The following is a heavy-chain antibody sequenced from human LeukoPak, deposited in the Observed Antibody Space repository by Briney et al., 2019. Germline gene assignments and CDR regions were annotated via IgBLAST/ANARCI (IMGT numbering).Heavy chain of an antibody. Sequence: ASVKVSCKVSGYTLTELSMHWVRQAPGKGLEWMGGFDPEDGQTIYAQKFQGRVTMTEDTSTDTAYMELSSLRSEDTAVYYCATVGNYYDSSGYYLSYWGQGTLVTVSS. D-gene: IGHD3-22*01. CDR1: GYTLTELS. V-gene: IGHV1-24*01. J-gene: IGHJ4*02. CDR3: ATVGNYYDSSGYYLSY. CDR2: FDPEDGQT.